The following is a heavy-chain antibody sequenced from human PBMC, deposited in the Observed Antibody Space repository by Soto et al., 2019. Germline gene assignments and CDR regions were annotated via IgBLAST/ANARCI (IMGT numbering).Heavy chain of an antibody. V-gene: IGHV3-30*18. CDR2: ISYDGSNK. Sequence: QVQLVESGGGEVQPGRSLRLSCAASGFTFSRYDMHWVRQAPGKGLEWGAVISYDGSNKYADSVKGRFTISRDNSKNTLYLQMNSLRAEDTAVYYCAKNSDYSGFDYWGQGTLVTVSS. CDR1: GFTFSRYD. D-gene: IGHD1-26*01. J-gene: IGHJ4*02. CDR3: AKNSDYSGFDY.